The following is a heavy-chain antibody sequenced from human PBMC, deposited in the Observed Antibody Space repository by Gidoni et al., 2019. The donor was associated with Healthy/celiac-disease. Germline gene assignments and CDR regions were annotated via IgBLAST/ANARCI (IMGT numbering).Heavy chain of an antibody. D-gene: IGHD3-22*01. CDR3: ARGLDYYDSSGYNIGDAFDI. J-gene: IGHJ3*02. CDR2: IGTAGDT. CDR1: GFTFSSYG. V-gene: IGHV3-13*04. Sequence: EVQLVESGGGLVRPGVSLGLPCAASGFTFSSYGIHWVRQATGKGLEWVSAIGTAGDTYYPGSVKGRFTISRENAKNSLYLQMNSLRAGDTAVYYCARGLDYYDSSGYNIGDAFDIWGQGTMVTVSS.